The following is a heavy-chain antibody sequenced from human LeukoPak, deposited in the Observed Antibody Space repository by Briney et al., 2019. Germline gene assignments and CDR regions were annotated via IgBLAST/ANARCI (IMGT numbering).Heavy chain of an antibody. D-gene: IGHD3-10*01. CDR1: GGSMSSYY. V-gene: IGHV4-4*07. Sequence: SETLSLTCSVSGGSMSSYYWSWIRQPAGKGLEWIGRIYTSGSSHYNPSLKSRVTMSVDTSKKQFSLNLNSVTAADTAVYYCARSQASGTYSGGYWGQGTLVTVSS. J-gene: IGHJ4*02. CDR2: IYTSGSS. CDR3: ARSQASGTYSGGY.